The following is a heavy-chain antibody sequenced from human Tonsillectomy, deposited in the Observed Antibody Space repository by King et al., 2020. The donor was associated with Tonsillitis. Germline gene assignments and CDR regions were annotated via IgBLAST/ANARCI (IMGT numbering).Heavy chain of an antibody. CDR1: GFTFDDYA. CDR3: AKAAVAVATGYYFDF. J-gene: IGHJ4*02. V-gene: IGHV3-9*01. D-gene: IGHD5-12*01. Sequence: QLVQSGGGLVQPGRSLRLSCAASGFTFDDYAMHWVRQAPGQGLEWVSGLSWNSGRIGYADSVKGRFTISRDNAKNSLYLQMNSLRAEDTALYYCAKAAVAVATGYYFDFWGQGTLVTVSS. CDR2: LSWNSGRI.